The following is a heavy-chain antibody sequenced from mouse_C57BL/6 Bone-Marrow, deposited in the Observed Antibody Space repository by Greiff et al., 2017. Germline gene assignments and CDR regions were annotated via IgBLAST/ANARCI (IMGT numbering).Heavy chain of an antibody. Sequence: EVQLVESGEGLVKPGGSLKLSCAASGFTFSSYAMSWVRQTPETRLEWVAYISSGGDYIYYADTVKGRFTLSRENARNTLYLQMSSLKSEDTAMYYCTREGVYYGSSYDAMDYWGQGTSGTVSS. CDR3: TREGVYYGSSYDAMDY. CDR2: ISSGGDYI. D-gene: IGHD1-1*01. J-gene: IGHJ4*01. CDR1: GFTFSSYA. V-gene: IGHV5-9-1*02.